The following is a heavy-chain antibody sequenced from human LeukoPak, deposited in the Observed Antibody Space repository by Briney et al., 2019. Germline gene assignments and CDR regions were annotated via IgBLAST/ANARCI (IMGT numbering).Heavy chain of an antibody. D-gene: IGHD1-14*01. Sequence: KPSETLSLTCTVSGGSISSYYWSWIRQPPGKGLEWIGYIYYSGSTNYNPSLKSRVTISVDTSKNQFSLKLSSVTAADTAVYYCSRFNRNKKGVWFDPWGQGTLVTVSS. CDR3: SRFNRNKKGVWFDP. V-gene: IGHV4-59*01. CDR2: IYYSGST. CDR1: GGSISSYY. J-gene: IGHJ5*02.